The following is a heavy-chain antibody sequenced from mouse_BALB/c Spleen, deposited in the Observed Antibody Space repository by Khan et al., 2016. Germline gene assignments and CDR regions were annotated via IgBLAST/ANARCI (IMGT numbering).Heavy chain of an antibody. CDR3: SIYFDGFAY. V-gene: IGHV2-6-7*01. D-gene: IGHD1-1*01. Sequence: QVQLKESGPGLVAPSQSLSITCTVSGFSLTGYGVNWVRQPPGKGLEWLGKIWADGRTDYNSVLKSRVSTSKDNAKSQVVLKMNSLQTDDTAKYXCSIYFDGFAYWGQGTLFLVSA. J-gene: IGHJ3*01. CDR2: IWADGRT. CDR1: GFSLTGYG.